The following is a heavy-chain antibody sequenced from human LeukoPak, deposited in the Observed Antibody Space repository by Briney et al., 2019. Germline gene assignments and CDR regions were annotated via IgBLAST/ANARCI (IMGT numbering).Heavy chain of an antibody. CDR3: ARDRRFGGYNAFDI. J-gene: IGHJ3*02. CDR1: GGSISSSSYY. Sequence: SETLSLTCNVSGGSISSSSYYWGWIRQPPGKGLEWIGSIYYSGSTNYNPSLKSRVTISVDTSKNQFSLKLSSVTAADTAVYYCARDRRFGGYNAFDIWGQGQWSPSLQ. V-gene: IGHV4-39*07. D-gene: IGHD5-12*01. CDR2: IYYSGST.